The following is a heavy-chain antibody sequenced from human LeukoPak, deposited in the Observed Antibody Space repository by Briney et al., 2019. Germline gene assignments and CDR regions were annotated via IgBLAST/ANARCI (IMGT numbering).Heavy chain of an antibody. CDR3: ARYLPRRILWWWRDNWFDP. CDR2: IIPIFGTA. CDR1: GGTFSSYA. J-gene: IGHJ5*02. V-gene: IGHV1-69*05. Sequence: SVKVSCKASGGTFSSYAISWVRQAPGQGLEWMGGIIPIFGTANYAQKFQGRVTITTDESTSTAYMELSSLRSEDTAVYYCARYLPRRILWWWRDNWFDPWGQGTLVTVSS. D-gene: IGHD2-21*01.